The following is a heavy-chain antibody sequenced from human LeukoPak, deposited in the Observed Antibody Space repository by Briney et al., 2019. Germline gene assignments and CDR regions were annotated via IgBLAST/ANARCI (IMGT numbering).Heavy chain of an antibody. CDR1: GFTFSDYY. V-gene: IGHV3-11*04. J-gene: IGHJ4*02. CDR3: ARSSEGYFDSKDY. CDR2: ISSSSSTI. D-gene: IGHD3-9*01. Sequence: PGGSLRLSCAASGFTFSDYYMSWIRQAPGKGLEWVSYISSSSSTIYYADSVKGRFTISRDNAKNSLYLQMNSLRAEDTAVYYCARSSEGYFDSKDYWGQGTLVTVSS.